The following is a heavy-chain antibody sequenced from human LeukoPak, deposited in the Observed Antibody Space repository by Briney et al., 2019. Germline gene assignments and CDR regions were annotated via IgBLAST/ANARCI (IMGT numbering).Heavy chain of an antibody. CDR3: TRERIVFDY. J-gene: IGHJ4*02. D-gene: IGHD2-15*01. Sequence: GGSLRLSCAASGFTFTTYWMHWVRQAPGKGLVWVSRINTDGSSPTYADSVKGRFTISRDNAKNTLYLQMNSLRAEDTAVYYCTRERIVFDYWGQGTLATVSS. CDR1: GFTFTTYW. V-gene: IGHV3-74*01. CDR2: INTDGSSP.